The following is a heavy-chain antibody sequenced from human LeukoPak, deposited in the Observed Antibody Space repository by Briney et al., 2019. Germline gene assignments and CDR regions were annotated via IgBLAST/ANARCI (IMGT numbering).Heavy chain of an antibody. Sequence: ASVKVSFTASGYSFTRYDISWVRQAPGQGLEWMGWISTYSGNTNYAQRLHGRVTMTTDTSTTSAYMELRNLRSDDTAVYYCARDAFKSRYFDYWGQGTLVTVSS. J-gene: IGHJ4*02. V-gene: IGHV1-18*01. CDR3: ARDAFKSRYFDY. CDR1: GYSFTRYD. CDR2: ISTYSGNT.